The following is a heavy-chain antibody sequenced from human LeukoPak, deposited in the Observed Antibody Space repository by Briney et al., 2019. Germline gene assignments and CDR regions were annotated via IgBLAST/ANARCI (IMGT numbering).Heavy chain of an antibody. CDR1: GGSISSGGYS. CDR2: IYYSGST. Sequence: SETLSLTCAVSGGSISSGGYSWSWIRQPPGKGLEWIGYIYYSGSTYYNPSLKSRVTISVDTSKNQFSLKLSSVTAADTAVYYCARTLQQWLGGYYFDYWGQGTLVTVSS. CDR3: ARTLQQWLGGYYFDY. V-gene: IGHV4-30-4*07. D-gene: IGHD6-19*01. J-gene: IGHJ4*02.